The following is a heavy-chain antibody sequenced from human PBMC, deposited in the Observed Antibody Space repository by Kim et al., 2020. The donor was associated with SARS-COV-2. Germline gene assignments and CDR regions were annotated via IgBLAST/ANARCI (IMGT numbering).Heavy chain of an antibody. CDR3: AIDRRQLVLRYYYYGMDV. D-gene: IGHD6-6*01. CDR1: GFTFSDYY. J-gene: IGHJ6*02. CDR2: ISSSSSYT. Sequence: GGSLRLSCAASGFTFSDYYMSWIRQAPGKGLEWVSYISSSSSYTNYADSVKGRFTISRDNAKNSLYLQMNSLRAEDTDVYYCAIDRRQLVLRYYYYGMDVWGQGTTVTVSS. V-gene: IGHV3-11*05.